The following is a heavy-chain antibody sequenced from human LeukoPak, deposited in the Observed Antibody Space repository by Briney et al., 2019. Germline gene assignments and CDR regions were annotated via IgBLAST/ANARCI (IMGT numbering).Heavy chain of an antibody. CDR2: VNHSGST. J-gene: IGHJ4*02. CDR1: GGSFSGYY. V-gene: IGHV4-34*01. Sequence: SETLSLTCAVYGGSFSGYYWTWLRQSPEKGLEWIGEVNHSGSTKFNPSLKSRVTISVDTSKNQFSLKLSSVTAADTAVYYCARSQGGATSYFDYWGQGTLVTVSS. D-gene: IGHD3-16*01. CDR3: ARSQGGATSYFDY.